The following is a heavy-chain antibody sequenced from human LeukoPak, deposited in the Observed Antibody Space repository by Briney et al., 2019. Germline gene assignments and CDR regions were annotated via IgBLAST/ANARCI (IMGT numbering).Heavy chain of an antibody. CDR3: AKAPERSCNGASCYPLDY. CDR1: GFSFSSYA. D-gene: IGHD2-15*01. V-gene: IGHV3-23*01. J-gene: IGHJ4*02. CDR2: ITDSGGNT. Sequence: GGSLRLSCAASGFSFSSYAMTWVRQAPGKGPEWLSSITDSGGNTYSADSVKGRFTISRDNSKNTLYLQMNSQRVEDTAVYYCAKAPERSCNGASCYPLDYWGQGTLVTVSS.